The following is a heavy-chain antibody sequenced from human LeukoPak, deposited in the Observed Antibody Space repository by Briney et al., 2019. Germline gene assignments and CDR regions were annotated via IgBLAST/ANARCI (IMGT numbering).Heavy chain of an antibody. Sequence: SETLSLTCPVSGGSIRSDYWSWIRQPPGKGLEWIGYIYYSGSTNYNPSLKSRVTISVDTSKNQFSLKLSSVTAADTAVYYCARGYCSGGSCYGPWGQGTLVTVSS. J-gene: IGHJ5*02. CDR1: GGSIRSDY. CDR2: IYYSGST. D-gene: IGHD2-15*01. V-gene: IGHV4-59*01. CDR3: ARGYCSGGSCYGP.